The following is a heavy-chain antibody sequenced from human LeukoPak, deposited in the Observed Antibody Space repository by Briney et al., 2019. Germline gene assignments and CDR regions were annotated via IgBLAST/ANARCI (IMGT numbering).Heavy chain of an antibody. J-gene: IGHJ4*02. V-gene: IGHV3-74*01. CDR2: INSDGSST. Sequence: GRSLRLSCAASGFTFSSHWMHWVRQAPGKGLVWVSRINSDGSSTSYADSVKGRFTISRDNAKNTVYLQMNSLRAEDSAEYYCARALASGATYWGQGTLVTVSS. CDR3: ARALASGATY. D-gene: IGHD6-13*01. CDR1: GFTFSSHW.